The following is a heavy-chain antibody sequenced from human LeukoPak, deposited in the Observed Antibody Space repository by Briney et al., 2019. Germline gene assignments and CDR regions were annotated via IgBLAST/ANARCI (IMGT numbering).Heavy chain of an antibody. CDR3: ARIGDSSGYYVY. D-gene: IGHD3-22*01. CDR1: GYTFSTYE. J-gene: IGHJ4*02. Sequence: GGSLRVSCAGSGYTFSTYEMNWVRQAPGKGLEWVSYISSSGSTIYYADSVKGRFTISRDNAKNSLYLQMNSLGAEDTAVYYCARIGDSSGYYVYWGQGTLVTVSS. CDR2: ISSSGSTI. V-gene: IGHV3-48*03.